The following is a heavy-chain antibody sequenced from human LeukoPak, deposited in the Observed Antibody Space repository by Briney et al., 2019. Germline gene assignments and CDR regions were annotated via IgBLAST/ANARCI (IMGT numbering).Heavy chain of an antibody. Sequence: GGSLRLSCAASGFTFGDYSMTWIRQAPGKGLEWVSYISGSGSTIYYADSVKGRFTISRDNAKNSLYLRMNSLRAEDTAVYYCAKDPSGSYKEPPFDYWGQGTLVTVSS. V-gene: IGHV3-11*04. CDR1: GFTFGDYS. D-gene: IGHD1-26*01. CDR3: AKDPSGSYKEPPFDY. CDR2: ISGSGSTI. J-gene: IGHJ4*02.